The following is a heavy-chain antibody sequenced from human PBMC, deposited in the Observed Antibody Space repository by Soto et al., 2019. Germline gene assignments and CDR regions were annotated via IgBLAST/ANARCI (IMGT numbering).Heavy chain of an antibody. V-gene: IGHV2-5*01. CDR3: ARGLATLPVFAFDI. CDR2: IYWSGDE. D-gene: IGHD6-6*01. J-gene: IGHJ3*02. CDR1: GFSLSTSGVG. Sequence: SCPTLVNPTQTLTLTCSFSGFSLSTSGVGVGWIRQSPGKALEWLALIYWSGDEHYRPSLKSRLSIIKDTSKNHVVLIMTDMDPVDTATYYCARGLATLPVFAFDIWGQGTMVT.